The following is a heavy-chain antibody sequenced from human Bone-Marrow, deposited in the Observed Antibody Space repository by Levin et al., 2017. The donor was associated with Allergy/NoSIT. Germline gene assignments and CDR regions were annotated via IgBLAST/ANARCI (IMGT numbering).Heavy chain of an antibody. CDR1: GFTFSTSW. CDR2: IKQDGSGT. V-gene: IGHV3-7*01. CDR3: ARGGGWMGLDH. J-gene: IGHJ4*02. D-gene: IGHD6-19*01. Sequence: PGGSLRLSCAASGFTFSTSWMTWVRQAPGQGLQWVGNIKQDGSGTYYVDSVKGRFTISRDNAKNSVYLQMSSLRAEDTAVYYCARGGGWMGLDHWGQGTLVTVSS.